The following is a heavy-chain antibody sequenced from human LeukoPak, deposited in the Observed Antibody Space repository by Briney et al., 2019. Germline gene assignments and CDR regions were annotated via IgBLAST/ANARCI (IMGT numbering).Heavy chain of an antibody. CDR1: GFTFSSYW. Sequence: GGSLRLSCAASGFTFSSYWMHWVRQVPGEGLVWVSRINSDGGITNYADSVKGRFTISRDNAKNTLYLQMNSLRAEDTAVYYCAPGRYSASFDPWGQGTLVTVSS. J-gene: IGHJ5*02. D-gene: IGHD1-26*01. V-gene: IGHV3-74*01. CDR2: INSDGGIT. CDR3: APGRYSASFDP.